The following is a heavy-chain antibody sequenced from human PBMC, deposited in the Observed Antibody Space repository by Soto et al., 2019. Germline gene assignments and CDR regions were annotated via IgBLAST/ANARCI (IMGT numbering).Heavy chain of an antibody. CDR2: ISGSGGST. V-gene: IGHV3-23*01. D-gene: IGHD3-9*01. J-gene: IGHJ5*02. CDR3: AKVLHYDILTGYPGLNWFDP. CDR1: GFTFSSYA. Sequence: GGSLRLSCAASGFTFSSYAMSWVRQAPGKGLEWVSAISGSGGSTYYADSVKGRFTISRDNSKNTLYLQMNSLRAEDTAVYYCAKVLHYDILTGYPGLNWFDPWGQGTPVTVSS.